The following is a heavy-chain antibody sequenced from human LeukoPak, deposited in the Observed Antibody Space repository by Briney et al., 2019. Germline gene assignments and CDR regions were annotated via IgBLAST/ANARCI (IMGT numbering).Heavy chain of an antibody. Sequence: GGSLRLSCAASGFTYSSYSMNWVRQAPGKGLEWVSSISSSSSYIYYTDSVKGRFTISRDNAKNSLYLQMDSLRAEDTAVYYCARGWASEAFDYWGQGTLVTVSS. V-gene: IGHV3-21*01. D-gene: IGHD3-16*01. CDR3: ARGWASEAFDY. J-gene: IGHJ4*02. CDR2: ISSSSSYI. CDR1: GFTYSSYS.